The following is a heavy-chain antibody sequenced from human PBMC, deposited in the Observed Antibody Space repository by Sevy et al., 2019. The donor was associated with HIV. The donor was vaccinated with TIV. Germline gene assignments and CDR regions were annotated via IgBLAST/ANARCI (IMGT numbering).Heavy chain of an antibody. CDR3: ARHRPQGVVIIPGSGYHYGADF. V-gene: IGHV1-18*01. CDR1: GYSFNMYG. J-gene: IGHJ6*02. D-gene: IGHD3-3*01. Sequence: ASVKVSCKTSGYSFNMYGISWVRQAPGQGLEWMGWISAYTGDTDYRQMFRGRVTMTTDESTNTAYMELGRLTSDDTAVYYCARHRPQGVVIIPGSGYHYGADFWGQGTMVTVSS. CDR2: ISAYTGDT.